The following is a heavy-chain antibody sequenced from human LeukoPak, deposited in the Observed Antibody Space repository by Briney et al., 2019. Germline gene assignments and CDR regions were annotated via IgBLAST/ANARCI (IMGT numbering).Heavy chain of an antibody. Sequence: GGSLRLSCAASGFILSNYGMHWVRQAPGKGLEWVALILYDGTNKYYADSVKGRFTISRDNSKNTLYLRMNSLRAEDTAVYHCAKDQNYFGSGSNAFDYWGRGTLVTVSS. CDR2: ILYDGTNK. D-gene: IGHD3-10*01. J-gene: IGHJ4*02. V-gene: IGHV3-30*02. CDR3: AKDQNYFGSGSNAFDY. CDR1: GFILSNYG.